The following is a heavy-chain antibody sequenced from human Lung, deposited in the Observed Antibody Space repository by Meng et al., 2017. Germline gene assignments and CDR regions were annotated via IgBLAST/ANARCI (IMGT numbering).Heavy chain of an antibody. CDR1: RASVSSNRAA. Sequence: QVQLLQSGPVLLKPSQILALTCASSRASVSSNRAAWNWIRPSPSRGLQWLGRTYYRSKWYSDYATSVRSRITINADTSKNQFSLQLNSLTPEDTAVYYCTGVGHKNWFDSWGQGTLVTVSS. CDR3: TGVGHKNWFDS. CDR2: TYYRSKWYS. J-gene: IGHJ5*01. D-gene: IGHD2-21*01. V-gene: IGHV6-1*01.